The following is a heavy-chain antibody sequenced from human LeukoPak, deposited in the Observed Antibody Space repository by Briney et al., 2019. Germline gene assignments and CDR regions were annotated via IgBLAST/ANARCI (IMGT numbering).Heavy chain of an antibody. D-gene: IGHD1-26*01. J-gene: IGHJ6*03. V-gene: IGHV1-8*01. CDR2: MSPSSGNT. CDR3: ARAPEWGKANYYYYMDV. Sequence: ASVKVSCKASGYTFTNHDINWVRQASGQGLEWLGWMSPSSGNTGYAQKFKGRVTMTRNIAVDTAYMELSSLRSEDTAVYYCARAPEWGKANYYYYMDVWGKGTTVTVSS. CDR1: GYTFTNHD.